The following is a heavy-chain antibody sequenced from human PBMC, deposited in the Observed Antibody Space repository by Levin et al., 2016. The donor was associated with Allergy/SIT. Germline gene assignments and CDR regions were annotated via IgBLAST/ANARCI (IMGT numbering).Heavy chain of an antibody. Sequence: SETLSLTCTVSGGSISSGSYYWSWIRQPAGKGLEWIGRIYTSGSTNYNPSLKSRVTISVDTSKNQFSLKLSSVTAADTAVYYCARVIYGAWFDYWGQGTLVTVSS. CDR2: IYTSGST. CDR1: GGSISSGSYY. D-gene: IGHD4-17*01. CDR3: ARVIYGAWFDY. J-gene: IGHJ4*02. V-gene: IGHV4-61*02.